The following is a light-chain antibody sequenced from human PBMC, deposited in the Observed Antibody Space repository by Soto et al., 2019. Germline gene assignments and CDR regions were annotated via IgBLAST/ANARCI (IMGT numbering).Light chain of an antibody. V-gene: IGKV1-9*01. CDR2: AAS. CDR1: QGISYY. J-gene: IGKJ2*01. Sequence: DIQLTQSPSFLSASIGDKVTITCRASQGISYYLAWYHQKAGRAPKLLIDAASTLQSGVPSRFSGSGSGTEFTLTISSLQPEDFATYYCQQLNSYPYTFGQGTKLEIK. CDR3: QQLNSYPYT.